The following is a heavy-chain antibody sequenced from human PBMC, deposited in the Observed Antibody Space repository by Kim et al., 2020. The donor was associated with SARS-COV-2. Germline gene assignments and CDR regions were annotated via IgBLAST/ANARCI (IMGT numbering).Heavy chain of an antibody. CDR1: GFTFSSYS. CDR2: ISSSSSTI. J-gene: IGHJ6*02. CDR3: ARDTYCGGDCYSNYYYYGMDV. Sequence: GGSLRLSCAASGFTFSSYSMNWVRQAPGKGLEWVSYISSSSSTIYYADSVKGRFTISRDNAKNSLYLQMNSLRAEDTAVYYCARDTYCGGDCYSNYYYYGMDVWGQGTTVTVSS. D-gene: IGHD2-21*02. V-gene: IGHV3-48*04.